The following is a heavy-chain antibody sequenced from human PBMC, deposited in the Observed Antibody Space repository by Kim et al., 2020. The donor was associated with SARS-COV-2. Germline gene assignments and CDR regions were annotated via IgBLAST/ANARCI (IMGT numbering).Heavy chain of an antibody. Sequence: SETLSLTCAVYGGSFSGYYWSWIRQPPGKGLEWIGEINHSGSTNYNPSLKSRVTISVDTSKNQFSLKLSSVTAADTAVYYCARGFRGYSYGDYWGQGTLVTVSS. J-gene: IGHJ4*02. V-gene: IGHV4-34*01. CDR1: GGSFSGYY. D-gene: IGHD5-18*01. CDR2: INHSGST. CDR3: ARGFRGYSYGDY.